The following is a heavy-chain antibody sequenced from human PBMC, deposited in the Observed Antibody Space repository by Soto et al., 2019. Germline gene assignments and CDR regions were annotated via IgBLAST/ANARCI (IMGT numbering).Heavy chain of an antibody. CDR2: INPNSGGT. Sequence: QVQLVQSGAEVKKPGASVKVSCKASGYTFTGYYMHWVRQAPGQGLEWMGWINPNSGGTNYAQKFQGWVTTTRDTSISTAYLELSSLRSDDTAVYYCARGGYSSSSVRGTDYYGMDVCGQGTTVTVSS. CDR3: ARGGYSSSSVRGTDYYGMDV. CDR1: GYTFTGYY. D-gene: IGHD6-6*01. V-gene: IGHV1-2*04. J-gene: IGHJ6*02.